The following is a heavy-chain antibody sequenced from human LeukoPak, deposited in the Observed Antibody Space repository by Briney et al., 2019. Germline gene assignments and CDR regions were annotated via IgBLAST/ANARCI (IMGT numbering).Heavy chain of an antibody. D-gene: IGHD2-2*01. Sequence: PSETLSLTCTVSGGSISSCYWSWIRQPPGKGLEWIGEINHSGSTNYNPSLKSRVTISVDTSKNQFSLKLSSVTAADTAVYYCARYGPRAKTAAIDRRNSNWFDPWGQGTLVTVSS. V-gene: IGHV4-34*01. CDR3: ARYGPRAKTAAIDRRNSNWFDP. CDR2: INHSGST. J-gene: IGHJ5*02. CDR1: GGSISSCY.